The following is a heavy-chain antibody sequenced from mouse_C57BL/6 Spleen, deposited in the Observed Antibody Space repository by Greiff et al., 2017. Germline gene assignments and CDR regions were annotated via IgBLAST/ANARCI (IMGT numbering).Heavy chain of an antibody. J-gene: IGHJ2*01. CDR2: IWRGGST. Sequence: VQLQQSGPGLVQPSQSLSITCTVSGFSLTSYGVHWVRQSPGKGLEWLGVIWRGGSTDYNAAFISRLSISKDNSKSQVFFKMNSLQADDTAIYYCARYGNYFFDYWGQGTTLTVSS. V-gene: IGHV2-2*01. CDR1: GFSLTSYG. D-gene: IGHD2-1*01. CDR3: ARYGNYFFDY.